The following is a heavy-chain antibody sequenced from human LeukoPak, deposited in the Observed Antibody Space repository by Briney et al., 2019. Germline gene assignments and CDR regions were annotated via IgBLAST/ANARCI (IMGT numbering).Heavy chain of an antibody. J-gene: IGHJ5*02. CDR2: IYYSGST. CDR1: GGSISSSSYY. CDR3: ARNSRTIIAAAGPGSHNWFDP. Sequence: PSETLSLTCTVSGGSISSSSYYWGWIRQPPGKGLEWIGSIYYSGSTYYNPSLKSRVTISVDTSKNQFSLKLSSVTAADTAVYYCARNSRTIIAAAGPGSHNWFDPWGQGTLVTVSS. V-gene: IGHV4-39*07. D-gene: IGHD6-13*01.